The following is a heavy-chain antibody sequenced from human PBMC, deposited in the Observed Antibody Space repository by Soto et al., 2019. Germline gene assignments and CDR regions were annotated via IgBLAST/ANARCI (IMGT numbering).Heavy chain of an antibody. J-gene: IGHJ3*02. V-gene: IGHV3-23*01. Sequence: GGSLRLSCAASGFTFSSYAMSWVRQAPGKGLEWVSAISGSGGSTYYADSVKGRFTISRDNSKNTLYLQMNSLRAEDTAVYYCAKDPPGVEQWLDLDAFDIWGQGTMVTVSS. CDR2: ISGSGGST. D-gene: IGHD6-19*01. CDR1: GFTFSSYA. CDR3: AKDPPGVEQWLDLDAFDI.